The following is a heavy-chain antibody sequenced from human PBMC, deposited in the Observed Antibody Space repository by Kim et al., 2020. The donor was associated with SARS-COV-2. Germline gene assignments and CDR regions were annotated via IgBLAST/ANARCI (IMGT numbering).Heavy chain of an antibody. V-gene: IGHV3-21*01. D-gene: IGHD5-18*01. CDR3: ARGGGYSYGTTYYGMDV. Sequence: VKGRFTISRDNAKNSLYLQMNSLRAEDTAVYYCARGGGYSYGTTYYGMDVWGQGTTVTVSS. J-gene: IGHJ6*02.